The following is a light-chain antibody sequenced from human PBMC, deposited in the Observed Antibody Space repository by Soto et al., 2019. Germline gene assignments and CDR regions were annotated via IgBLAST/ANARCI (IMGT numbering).Light chain of an antibody. Sequence: IQMTQSLSSVSASVGDRVTITCRASQSISSYLNWYQQKPGKAPKLLIYAASSLQSGVPSRFSGSGSGTDFTLTISSLQPEDFATYYCQQSYSTLTWTFGQRTKVHIK. CDR1: QSISSY. CDR2: AAS. CDR3: QQSYSTLTWT. J-gene: IGKJ1*01. V-gene: IGKV1-39*01.